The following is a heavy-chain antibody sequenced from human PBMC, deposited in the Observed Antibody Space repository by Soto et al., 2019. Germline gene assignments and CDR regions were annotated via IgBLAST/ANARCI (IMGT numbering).Heavy chain of an antibody. V-gene: IGHV4-31*03. D-gene: IGHD6-13*01. J-gene: IGHJ5*02. CDR3: ARHYSASWPTGFDP. CDR1: GGSISSGGYY. Sequence: QVQLQESGPGLVKPSQTLSLTCTVSGGSISSGGYYWSWIRQHPGKGLEWIGYIYYSGSTYYNPSLKSRVTISIDTSQNQFSLKLQSVTAADTAVYYCARHYSASWPTGFDPWGQGTLVTVSS. CDR2: IYYSGST.